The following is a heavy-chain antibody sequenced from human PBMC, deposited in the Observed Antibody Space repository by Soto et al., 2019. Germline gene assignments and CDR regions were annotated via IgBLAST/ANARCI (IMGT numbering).Heavy chain of an antibody. Sequence: GGSLRLSCAASGFTFSSYGMHWVRQAPGKGLEWVAVISYDGSNKYYADSVKGRFTISRDNSKNTLYLQMNSLRAEDTAVYYCATGVADAFDIWGQGTMVTVSS. CDR1: GFTFSSYG. CDR3: ATGVADAFDI. J-gene: IGHJ3*02. D-gene: IGHD2-15*01. V-gene: IGHV3-30*03. CDR2: ISYDGSNK.